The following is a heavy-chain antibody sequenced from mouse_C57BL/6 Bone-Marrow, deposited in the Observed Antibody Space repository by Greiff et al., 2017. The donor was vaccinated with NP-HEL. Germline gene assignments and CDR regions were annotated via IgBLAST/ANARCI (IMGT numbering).Heavy chain of an antibody. J-gene: IGHJ2*01. CDR3: AREGYYYGSSYYFDY. V-gene: IGHV1-50*01. CDR1: GYTFTSYW. D-gene: IGHD1-1*01. Sequence: QVQLQQPGAELVKPGASVKLSCKASGYTFTSYWMQWVKQRPGQGLEWIGEIDPSDSYTNYNQKFKGKATLTVDTSSSTAYMQLSSLTSDDSAVYYCAREGYYYGSSYYFDYWGQGTTLTVSS. CDR2: IDPSDSYT.